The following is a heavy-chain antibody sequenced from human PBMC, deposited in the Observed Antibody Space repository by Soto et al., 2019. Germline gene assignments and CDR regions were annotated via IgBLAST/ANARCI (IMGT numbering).Heavy chain of an antibody. CDR3: ARGLGSGWYYSDY. CDR2: IRSKVDFYST. D-gene: IGHD6-19*01. CDR1: GFTFNKAW. V-gene: IGHV3-72*01. Sequence: LRLSCSASGFTFNKAWMSWVRQSPGKGLEWVGRIRSKVDFYSTEYAASVKGRFTISRDESKKSVYLQMNSLKNEDTAVYFCARGLGSGWYYSDYWGQGTLVTVSS. J-gene: IGHJ4*02.